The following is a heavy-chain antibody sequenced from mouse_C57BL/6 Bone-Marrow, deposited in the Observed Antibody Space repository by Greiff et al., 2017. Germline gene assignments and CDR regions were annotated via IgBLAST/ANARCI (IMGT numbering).Heavy chain of an antibody. CDR3: ARGGNYRGYYFDY. CDR2: FHPYNDDT. J-gene: IGHJ2*01. CDR1: GYTFTTYP. V-gene: IGHV1-47*01. Sequence: VQVVESGAELVKPGASVKMSCKASGYTFTTYPIEWMKQNHGKSLEWIGNFHPYNDDTKYNEKFKGKATLTVEKSSSTVYLELSRLTSDDSSVYYCARGGNYRGYYFDYRGQGTHLPVSS. D-gene: IGHD2-1*01.